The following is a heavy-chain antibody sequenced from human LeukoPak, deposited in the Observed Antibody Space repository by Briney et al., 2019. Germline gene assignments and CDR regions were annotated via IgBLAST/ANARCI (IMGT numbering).Heavy chain of an antibody. J-gene: IGHJ4*02. CDR3: ARKGEQWLPTFDY. Sequence: APVKVSCKASGYTFTGYFMHWVRQAPGQGLEWMGWINPNSGGTNYAQKFQGRVTMTRDTSISTAYMELSRLRSDDTAVYYCARKGEQWLPTFDYWGQGTLVTVSS. CDR1: GYTFTGYF. V-gene: IGHV1-2*02. D-gene: IGHD6-19*01. CDR2: INPNSGGT.